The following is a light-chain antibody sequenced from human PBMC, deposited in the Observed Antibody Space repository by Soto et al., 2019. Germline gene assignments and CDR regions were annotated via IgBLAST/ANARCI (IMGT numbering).Light chain of an antibody. CDR2: EVS. Sequence: QSVLTQPASVSGSPGQWVTISFTGTSSDVGAYNYVSWFQQHPGQAPTLIISEVSNRTSGVSNRFSGSKSGNAASLTISGLQAEDEAYYFCCSFTTDWTHVFGTGTKVTVL. CDR1: SSDVGAYNY. J-gene: IGLJ1*01. CDR3: CSFTTDWTHV. V-gene: IGLV2-14*01.